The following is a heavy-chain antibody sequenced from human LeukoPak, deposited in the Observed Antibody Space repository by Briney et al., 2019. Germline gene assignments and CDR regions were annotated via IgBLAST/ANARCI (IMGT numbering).Heavy chain of an antibody. CDR3: ARGVVVVPAIGHPDY. Sequence: SQTLSLTCTVSGGSISSGDYYWSWIRQPTGKGLEWIGYIYYSGSAYYNPSLKSRVTISVDTSKNQFSLKLSSVTAADTAVYYCARGVVVVPAIGHPDYWGQGTLVTVSS. CDR2: IYYSGSA. D-gene: IGHD2-2*01. V-gene: IGHV4-30-4*08. CDR1: GGSISSGDYY. J-gene: IGHJ4*02.